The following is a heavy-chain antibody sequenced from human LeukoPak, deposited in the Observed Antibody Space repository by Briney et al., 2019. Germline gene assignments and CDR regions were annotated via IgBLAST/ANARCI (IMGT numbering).Heavy chain of an antibody. CDR1: GFTFENFA. Sequence: PGGSLRLSCAAAGFTFENFAMHWVRHAPGQGLEWVSLISGDGARTYYADSVKGRFTISRDNNENSLYLQMNSLYTEDTALYYCARDKLHGSGYYRMFFSHYGMDVWGQGTTVTVSS. D-gene: IGHD3-10*01. J-gene: IGHJ6*02. CDR3: ARDKLHGSGYYRMFFSHYGMDV. CDR2: ISGDGART. V-gene: IGHV3-43*02.